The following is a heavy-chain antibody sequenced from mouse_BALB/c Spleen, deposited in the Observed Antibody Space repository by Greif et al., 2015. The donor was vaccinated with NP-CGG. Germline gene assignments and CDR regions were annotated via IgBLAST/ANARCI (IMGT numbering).Heavy chain of an antibody. CDR2: ISTYYGDA. V-gene: IGHV1S137*01. CDR1: GYTFTDYA. D-gene: IGHD4-1*01. Sequence: VQLQQSGAELVRPGVSVKISCKGSGYTFTDYAMHWVKQSHAKSLEWIGVISTYYGDASYNQKFKGKATMTVDKSSSTAYMELARLTSEDSAIYYCARGGWDQGHWGQGTTLTVSS. J-gene: IGHJ2*01. CDR3: ARGGWDQGH.